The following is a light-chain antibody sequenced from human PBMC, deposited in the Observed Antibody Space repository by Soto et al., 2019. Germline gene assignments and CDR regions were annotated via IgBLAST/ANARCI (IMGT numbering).Light chain of an antibody. Sequence: ETVLTQFPATLSLSPGERATLSCRASQSISSYLAWYQQKPGQAPRLLIYDASNRATGIPARFSGSASGTDFTLTISSLEPEVFAVYYCQQRNTWPLTFGGGTKVEIK. CDR1: QSISSY. V-gene: IGKV3-11*01. CDR3: QQRNTWPLT. CDR2: DAS. J-gene: IGKJ4*01.